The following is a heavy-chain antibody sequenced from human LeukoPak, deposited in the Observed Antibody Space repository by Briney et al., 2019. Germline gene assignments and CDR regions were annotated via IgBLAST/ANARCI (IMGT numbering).Heavy chain of an antibody. D-gene: IGHD5-18*01. CDR3: ARGLARGARGYSYGYFY. CDR1: GFTFSSYW. J-gene: IGHJ4*02. V-gene: IGHV3-7*01. Sequence: TGGSLRLSCAASGFTFSSYWMSWVRQAPGKGLEWVANIKQDGSEKYCVDSVKGRFTISRDNAKNSLYLQMNSLRAEDTAVYYCARGLARGARGYSYGYFYWGQGTLVTVSS. CDR2: IKQDGSEK.